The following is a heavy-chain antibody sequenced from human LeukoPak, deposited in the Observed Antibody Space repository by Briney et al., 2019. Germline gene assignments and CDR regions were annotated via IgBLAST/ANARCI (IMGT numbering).Heavy chain of an antibody. Sequence: SETLSLTCTVSGGSISSGGYYWSWIRQHPGKGLEWIGYIYYSGSTYYNPSLKSRVTISVDTSKNQFSLKLTSMTAADTAVCYCGRETIAATGTSVFFDYWGQGTLVTVSS. V-gene: IGHV4-31*03. J-gene: IGHJ4*02. D-gene: IGHD6-13*01. CDR2: IYYSGST. CDR3: GRETIAATGTSVFFDY. CDR1: GGSISSGGYY.